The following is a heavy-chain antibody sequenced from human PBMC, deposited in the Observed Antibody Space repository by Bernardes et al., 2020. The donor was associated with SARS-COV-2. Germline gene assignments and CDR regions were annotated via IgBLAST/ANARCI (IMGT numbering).Heavy chain of an antibody. D-gene: IGHD3-22*01. CDR1: GFTFSSYW. Sequence: GSLRLSCAASGFTFSSYWMTWVRQAPGKGLECVANIKLDGRGEYFVYSVKGRFAFSRDNAKNSLYLQMNSLGAEDTAVYYCARIRHRSSVIVGFDYWGQGTLVTGSS. V-gene: IGHV3-7*01. J-gene: IGHJ4*02. CDR3: ARIRHRSSVIVGFDY. CDR2: IKLDGRGE.